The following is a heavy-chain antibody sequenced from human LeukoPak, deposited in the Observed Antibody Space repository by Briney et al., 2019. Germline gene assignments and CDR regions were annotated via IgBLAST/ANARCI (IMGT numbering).Heavy chain of an antibody. D-gene: IGHD3-16*02. J-gene: IGHJ3*02. CDR1: GFTFSSYA. CDR2: ISYDGSNK. V-gene: IGHV3-30-3*01. Sequence: GGSLRLSCAASGFTFSSYAMHWVRQAPGKGLEWVAVISYDGSNKYYADSVKGRFTISRDNSKNTLHLQMNSLRAEDTAVYYCARDSLTHHDAFDIWGQGTMVTVSS. CDR3: ARDSLTHHDAFDI.